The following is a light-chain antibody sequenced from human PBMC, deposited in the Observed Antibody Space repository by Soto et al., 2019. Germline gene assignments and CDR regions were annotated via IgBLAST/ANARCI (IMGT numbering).Light chain of an antibody. CDR1: NSNIGAGYD. Sequence: QSVLTQPPSVSGAPGQRVTISCTGSNSNIGAGYDVHWYQQLPGTAPKLLIYGNSNRPSGVPDRFSGSKSGTSASLTITGLQAVDEADYYCQSYGDSLSGYVFGTGTKVTVL. CDR3: QSYGDSLSGYV. CDR2: GNS. J-gene: IGLJ1*01. V-gene: IGLV1-40*01.